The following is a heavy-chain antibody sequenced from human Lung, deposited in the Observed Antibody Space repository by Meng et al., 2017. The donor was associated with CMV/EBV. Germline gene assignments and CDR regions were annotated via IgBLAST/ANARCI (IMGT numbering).Heavy chain of an antibody. CDR1: GCTFSNYD. J-gene: IGHJ6*02. CDR3: ARGQVQCSTINCHDYRFSGMDV. CDR2: MNPNRGNT. D-gene: IGHD2/OR15-2a*01. Sequence: ASVKVSXKASGCTFSNYDIIWVRQASGQGLEWVGWMNPNRGNTAYAQKFQGRVTMTRDTSTSIAYMELSSLRSGDTAVYYCARGQVQCSTINCHDYRFSGMDVWGQGTXVTVSS. V-gene: IGHV1-8*01.